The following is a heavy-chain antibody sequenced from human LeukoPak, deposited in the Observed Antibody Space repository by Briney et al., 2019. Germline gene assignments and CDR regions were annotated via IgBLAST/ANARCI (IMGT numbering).Heavy chain of an antibody. D-gene: IGHD3-3*01. V-gene: IGHV4-34*01. Sequence: SETLSPTCAVYGGSFIGYYWSWIRQPPGKGLEWIGEINHSGGANYNPSLKSRVTISADTSKSQFSLKLGSVTAADTAVYYCARVPLRFLEPFDYWGQGTLVTVSS. CDR3: ARVPLRFLEPFDY. CDR1: GGSFIGYY. J-gene: IGHJ4*02. CDR2: INHSGGA.